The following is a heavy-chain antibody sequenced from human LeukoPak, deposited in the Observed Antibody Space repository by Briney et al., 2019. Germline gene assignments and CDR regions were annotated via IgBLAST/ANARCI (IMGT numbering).Heavy chain of an antibody. CDR2: IYTSGST. CDR1: GGSISSGSYY. Sequence: PSETLSLTCTVSGGSISSGSYYWSWIRQPAGKGLEWSGRIYTSGSTNYNPSLKSRVTISVDTSKNQFSLKLSSVTAADTAAYYCARGPYDFWSGYYRPFDYWGQGTLVTVSS. D-gene: IGHD3-3*01. CDR3: ARGPYDFWSGYYRPFDY. J-gene: IGHJ4*02. V-gene: IGHV4-61*02.